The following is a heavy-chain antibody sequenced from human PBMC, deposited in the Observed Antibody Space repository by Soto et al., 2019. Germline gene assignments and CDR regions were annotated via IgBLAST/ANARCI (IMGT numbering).Heavy chain of an antibody. CDR3: ARDRDIACDLEGGFYYSGMDV. CDR2: ITDSGTDT. J-gene: IGHJ6*02. CDR1: GFTFSTYA. Sequence: PGGSLRLSCVASGFTFSTYAMNWVRQAPGKGLDWVSLITDSGTDTYYADSVKGRFTISRDNSKNTLSLQMNSLRAEDTAVYYCARDRDIACDLEGGFYYSGMDVWGQGTTVTVSS. V-gene: IGHV3-23*01. D-gene: IGHD2-15*01.